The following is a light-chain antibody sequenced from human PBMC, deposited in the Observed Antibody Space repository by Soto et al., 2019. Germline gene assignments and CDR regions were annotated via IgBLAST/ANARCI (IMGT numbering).Light chain of an antibody. CDR2: GAS. CDR3: QQYGNPPPYS. J-gene: IGKJ2*03. V-gene: IGKV3-20*01. CDR1: QSVSRSL. Sequence: EIVLTQSPGTLSLSPGERATLSCRASQSVSRSLLAWYQQKLGQAPRLLIYGASTRATGIADRFSGSGSGTDFTLTISRLEPEDFAVYYCQQYGNPPPYSFGQGTKLEIK.